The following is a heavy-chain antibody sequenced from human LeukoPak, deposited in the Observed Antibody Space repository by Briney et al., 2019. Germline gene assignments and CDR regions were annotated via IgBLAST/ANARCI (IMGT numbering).Heavy chain of an antibody. V-gene: IGHV3-23*01. CDR1: GFTFSSYA. D-gene: IGHD6-25*01. Sequence: PGGSLRLTCAASGFTFSSYAMSWVRQAPGKGLEWVSAISGSGGSTYYADSVKGRFTISRDNSKNTLYLQMNSLRAEDTAVYYCAKDGGIAASIGDFDYWGQGTLVTVSS. CDR2: ISGSGGST. CDR3: AKDGGIAASIGDFDY. J-gene: IGHJ4*02.